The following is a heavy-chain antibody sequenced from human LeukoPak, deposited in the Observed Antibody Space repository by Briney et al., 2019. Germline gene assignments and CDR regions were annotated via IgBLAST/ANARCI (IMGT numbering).Heavy chain of an antibody. J-gene: IGHJ4*02. CDR1: GFTFSSYA. D-gene: IGHD3-10*01. Sequence: PGRSLRLSCAASGFTFSSYAMHWVRQAPGKGLEWVAVISYDGSNKYYADSVKGRFTISRDNSKNTLYLQMNSLRAEDTAVYYCARANVAYGSGRGGLGIDYWGQGTLVTVSS. V-gene: IGHV3-30-3*01. CDR2: ISYDGSNK. CDR3: ARANVAYGSGRGGLGIDY.